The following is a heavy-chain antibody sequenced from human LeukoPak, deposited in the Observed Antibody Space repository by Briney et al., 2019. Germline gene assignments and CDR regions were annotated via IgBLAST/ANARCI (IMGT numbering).Heavy chain of an antibody. CDR2: VSGGGGST. Sequence: PGGSLRLSCAASGFTFSSYAMNWVRQAPGKGLEWVSVVSGGGGSTYYAASVKGRFTISRDNSKNTVFLQMNSLRVEDTALYYCAKDWSIYNNTYYFDSWGQGTLVTVSS. V-gene: IGHV3-23*01. D-gene: IGHD1-14*01. J-gene: IGHJ4*02. CDR3: AKDWSIYNNTYYFDS. CDR1: GFTFSSYA.